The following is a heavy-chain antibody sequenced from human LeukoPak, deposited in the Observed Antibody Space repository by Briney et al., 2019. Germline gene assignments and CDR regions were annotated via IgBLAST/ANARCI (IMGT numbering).Heavy chain of an antibody. CDR2: INPSGST. V-gene: IGHV4-34*01. CDR1: GGSFSGYY. Sequence: PSETLSLTCAVYGGSFSGYYWSWIRQPPGKGLEWIGEINPSGSTNYNPSLKSRVTISVDTSKNQFSLKLSPVTAADTAVYYCARRGSGWSRWGQGTLVTVSS. CDR3: ARRGSGWSR. J-gene: IGHJ4*02. D-gene: IGHD6-19*01.